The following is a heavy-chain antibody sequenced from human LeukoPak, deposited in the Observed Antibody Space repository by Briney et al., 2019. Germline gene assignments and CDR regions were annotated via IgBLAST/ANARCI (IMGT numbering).Heavy chain of an antibody. V-gene: IGHV4-34*01. CDR1: GGSFSGFY. D-gene: IGHD5-12*01. CDR3: ARGGGQWLRSYFFAY. Sequence: SETLSLTCAVYGGSFSGFYWSWIRQSQGKGLEWIGEINHSGNTNYNPSLKSRVTISVDTSKNQFSLRMRSVTAADTAIYYCARGGGQWLRSYFFAYWGQGALVTVSS. CDR2: INHSGNT. J-gene: IGHJ4*02.